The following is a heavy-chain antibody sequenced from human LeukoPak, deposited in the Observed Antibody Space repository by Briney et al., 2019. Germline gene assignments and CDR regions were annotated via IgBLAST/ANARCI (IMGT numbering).Heavy chain of an antibody. Sequence: PSETLSLTCTVPGGSISSGGYYWSWIRQHPGKGLEWIGHIYYSGSTYYNPSLKSRVTISVDTSKNQFSLKLSSVTAADTAVYYCARDQGNYDSSGPNYYFDYWGQGTLVTVSS. CDR1: GGSISSGGYY. V-gene: IGHV4-31*03. J-gene: IGHJ4*02. D-gene: IGHD3-22*01. CDR3: ARDQGNYDSSGPNYYFDY. CDR2: IYYSGST.